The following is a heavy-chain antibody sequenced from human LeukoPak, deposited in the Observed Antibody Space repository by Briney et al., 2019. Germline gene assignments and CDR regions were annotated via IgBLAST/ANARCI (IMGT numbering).Heavy chain of an antibody. CDR1: GFTFSNYP. D-gene: IGHD5-24*01. CDR2: VNTNGGAT. Sequence: GGSLRLSCSASGFTFSNYPMHWVRQAPGKGLEYVSVVNTNGGATYYADSVKGRSTISRDNSKNTVYLQISSLRDEDTAMYYCVRGWRIMDVWGQGTTVTVSS. V-gene: IGHV3-64D*06. J-gene: IGHJ6*02. CDR3: VRGWRIMDV.